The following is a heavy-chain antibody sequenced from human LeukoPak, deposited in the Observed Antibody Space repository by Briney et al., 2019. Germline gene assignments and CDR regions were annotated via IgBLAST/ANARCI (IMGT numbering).Heavy chain of an antibody. CDR3: ARDREEETEYYDILTGYPHWYFDL. Sequence: SETLSLTCAVYGGTFSGYYWSWIRQPPGKGLEWIGRLFPTGNTNYNPSLNSRVTMSVDRSKNQFYLTLSSVTAADTAVYYCARDREEETEYYDILTGYPHWYFDLWGRGTLVTVSS. V-gene: IGHV4-59*10. CDR1: GGTFSGYY. D-gene: IGHD3-9*01. CDR2: LFPTGNT. J-gene: IGHJ2*01.